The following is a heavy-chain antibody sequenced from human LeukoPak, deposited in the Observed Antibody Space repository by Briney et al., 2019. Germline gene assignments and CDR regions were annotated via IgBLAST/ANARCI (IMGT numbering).Heavy chain of an antibody. J-gene: IGHJ6*03. CDR3: ARDDVSVAGAYYMDV. D-gene: IGHD6-19*01. V-gene: IGHV4-39*07. Sequence: SETLSLTCTVSGVFISSSSYYWGWIRQPPGKGLEWIGSIYHSGSTYYNPSLKSRVTISVDTSKNQFSLQLNSVTPEDTAVYYCARDDVSVAGAYYMDVWGKGTTVTVSS. CDR1: GVFISSSSYY. CDR2: IYHSGST.